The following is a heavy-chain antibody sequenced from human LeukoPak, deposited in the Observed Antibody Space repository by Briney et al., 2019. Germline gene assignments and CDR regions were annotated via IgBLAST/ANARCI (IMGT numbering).Heavy chain of an antibody. CDR1: GYSFTTYW. CDR3: VRQRGASGTINHFDP. CDR2: IYPDDSDT. Sequence: GEPLKISCKTSGYSFTTYWIGWVRQMPGTGLEWWGAIYPDDSDTRYSPSFQGQVVVSADRSIRTAYLQWNTLKTSDTAMYYCVRQRGASGTINHFDPWGQGTLVTVSS. J-gene: IGHJ5*02. V-gene: IGHV5-51*01. D-gene: IGHD3-10*01.